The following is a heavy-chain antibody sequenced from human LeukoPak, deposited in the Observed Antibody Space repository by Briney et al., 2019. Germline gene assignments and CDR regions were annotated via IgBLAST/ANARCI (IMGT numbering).Heavy chain of an antibody. CDR2: ISGSGGST. J-gene: IGHJ4*02. CDR3: APGIVVVPAPFDY. D-gene: IGHD2-2*01. V-gene: IGHV3-23*01. Sequence: QPGGSLRLSCAASGFTFSSYAMSWVRQAPGKGLEWVSAISGSGGSTYYADSVKGRFTISRDNSKNTLYLQMNSLRAEDTAVYYCAPGIVVVPAPFDYWGQGTLVTVSS. CDR1: GFTFSSYA.